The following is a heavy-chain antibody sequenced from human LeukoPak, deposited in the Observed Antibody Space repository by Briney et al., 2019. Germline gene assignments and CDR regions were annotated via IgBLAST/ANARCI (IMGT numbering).Heavy chain of an antibody. CDR2: INSNSGGT. CDR3: ARARREELQLWLGY. J-gene: IGHJ4*02. Sequence: ASVKVSCKASGYTFTDYYIHWVRQAPGQRLEWMGWINSNSGGTNYAQKFQGRVTMTRDTSISTAYMELSRLRSDDTAVYYCARARREELQLWLGYWGQGTLVTVSS. CDR1: GYTFTDYY. D-gene: IGHD5-18*01. V-gene: IGHV1-2*02.